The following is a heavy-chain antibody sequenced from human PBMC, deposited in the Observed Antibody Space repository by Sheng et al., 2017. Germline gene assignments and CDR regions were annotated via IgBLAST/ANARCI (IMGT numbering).Heavy chain of an antibody. CDR2: IGGGGGST. D-gene: IGHD3-10*01. Sequence: EVQLLESGGGLVQPGGSLRLSCVVSGFTFSTYAMSWVRQAPGKGLEWVSAIGGGGGSTSYTDSVKGRFTISRDNSKNTLYLQMNSLGAEDTAVYYCAKEGFGEFSGYFDYWGQGTLVTVSS. CDR1: GFTFSTYA. J-gene: IGHJ4*02. CDR3: AKEGFGEFSGYFDY. V-gene: IGHV3-23*01.